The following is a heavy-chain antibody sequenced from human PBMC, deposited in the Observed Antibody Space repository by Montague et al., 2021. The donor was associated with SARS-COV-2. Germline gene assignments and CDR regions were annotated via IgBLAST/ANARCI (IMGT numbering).Heavy chain of an antibody. CDR2: IFYKGNT. V-gene: IGHV4-39*01. J-gene: IGHJ4*02. Sequence: SETLSLTCTVSGGSVSSDTHNWAWIRQPPGKGLEWIASIFYKGNTYHNPSLRSRFTISINTSKNQFFLRVASVTAADTAVYNCARVPNGRHDNWGPGALVTVSS. CDR1: GGSVSSDTHN. D-gene: IGHD2-8*01. CDR3: ARVPNGRHDN.